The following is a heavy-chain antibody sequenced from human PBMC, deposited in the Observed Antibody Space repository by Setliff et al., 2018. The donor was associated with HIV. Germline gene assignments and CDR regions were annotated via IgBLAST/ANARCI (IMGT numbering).Heavy chain of an antibody. D-gene: IGHD4-17*01. V-gene: IGHV1-2*02. CDR1: GYTFTNYY. Sequence: ASVKVSCKASGYTFTNYYMHWVRQAPGQGLEWMGWINPNSGGTNYAQKFQGGVTMTRDTSISTAYMELSRLRSDDTAVYYCARDHGMWDYGGNVLLREYFLHWGQGTLVTVSS. CDR3: ARDHGMWDYGGNVLLREYFLH. CDR2: INPNSGGT. J-gene: IGHJ1*01.